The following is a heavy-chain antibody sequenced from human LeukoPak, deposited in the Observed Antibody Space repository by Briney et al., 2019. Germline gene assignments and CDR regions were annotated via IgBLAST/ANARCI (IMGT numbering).Heavy chain of an antibody. D-gene: IGHD3-22*01. CDR3: AATYYYDSSGYYSGIQYYFDY. Sequence: SETLSLTCAVYGGSFSSYYWSWIRQPPGKGLEWIGYIYYSGSTNYNPSLKSRVTISVDTSRNQFSLKLSSVTAADTAVYYCAATYYYDSSGYYSGIQYYFDYWGQGTLVTVSS. V-gene: IGHV4-59*08. CDR2: IYYSGST. CDR1: GGSFSSYY. J-gene: IGHJ4*02.